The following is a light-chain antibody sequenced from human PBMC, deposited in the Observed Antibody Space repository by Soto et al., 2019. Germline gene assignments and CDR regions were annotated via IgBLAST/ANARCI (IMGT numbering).Light chain of an antibody. V-gene: IGLV2-14*01. Sequence: QSALTQPASVSGSPGQSITISCTGTSSDVGGYNYVSWYQHHPGRAPKLMIYDVSNRPSGVSNRFSGSKSGNTASLTISGLQAEDEAHYYCSSYTSSSTYVFGTGTKVTVL. J-gene: IGLJ1*01. CDR3: SSYTSSSTYV. CDR1: SSDVGGYNY. CDR2: DVS.